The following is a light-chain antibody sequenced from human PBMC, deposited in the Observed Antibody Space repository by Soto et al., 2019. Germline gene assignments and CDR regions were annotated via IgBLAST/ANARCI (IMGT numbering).Light chain of an antibody. Sequence: DIQLTQSPSFLSASVGDRVTITCRASQGISSYLAWYQQKPGKAPKLLIYDASTLQSGVQSRFRGSGSGTEFTLTISSLQPEDFATYYCQQLNSYPIFTFGPGTKVDIK. V-gene: IGKV1-9*01. CDR1: QGISSY. CDR3: QQLNSYPIFT. CDR2: DAS. J-gene: IGKJ3*01.